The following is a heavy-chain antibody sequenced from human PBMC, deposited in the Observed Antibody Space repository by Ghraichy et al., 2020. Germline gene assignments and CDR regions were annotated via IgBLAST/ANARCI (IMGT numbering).Heavy chain of an antibody. Sequence: GSLRLSCAASGFTFSTYSMNWVRQAPGKGLEWVSYISSSTSTIYYADSVKGRFTISRDNAKNSLYLQMNSLRVEDTAVYYCAREGGYHYGMDVWGQGTTVTVSS. V-gene: IGHV3-48*01. CDR1: GFTFSTYS. CDR3: AREGGYHYGMDV. CDR2: ISSSTSTI. J-gene: IGHJ6*02. D-gene: IGHD3-16*01.